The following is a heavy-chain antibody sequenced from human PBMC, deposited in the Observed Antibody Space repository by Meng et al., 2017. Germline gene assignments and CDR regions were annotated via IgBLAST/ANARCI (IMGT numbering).Heavy chain of an antibody. CDR2: IKSKTDGGTT. CDR3: TTDYDVVVPAAMWG. CDR1: GFTFSNAW. Sequence: GESLKISCAASGFTFSNAWMSWVRQAPGKGLEWVGRIKSKTDGGTTDYAAPVKGRFTIPRDDSKNTLYLQMNSLKTEDTAVYCCTTDYDVVVPAAMWGGGQGTLVTVSS. J-gene: IGHJ4*02. V-gene: IGHV3-15*01. D-gene: IGHD2-2*01.